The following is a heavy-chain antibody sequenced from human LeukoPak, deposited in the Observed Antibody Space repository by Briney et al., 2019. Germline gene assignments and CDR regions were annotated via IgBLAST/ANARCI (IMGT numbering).Heavy chain of an antibody. D-gene: IGHD3-9*01. V-gene: IGHV5-51*01. J-gene: IGHJ4*02. CDR1: GYSFTSYW. CDR3: ARRYYDILTGRGALDY. CDR2: IYPGDSDT. Sequence: GESLKISCKGSGYSFTSYWIGWVRQMPGKGLEWMGIIYPGDSDTRYSPSFQGQVTISADKSISTAYLQWSSLKASDTAMYYCARRYYDILTGRGALDYWGQGTLVTVSS.